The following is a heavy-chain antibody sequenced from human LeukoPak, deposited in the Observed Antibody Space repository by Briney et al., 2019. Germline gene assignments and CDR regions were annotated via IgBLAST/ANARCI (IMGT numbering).Heavy chain of an antibody. V-gene: IGHV4-34*01. CDR2: INHSGST. D-gene: IGHD5-24*01. J-gene: IGHJ6*03. CDR1: GGSFSGYY. CDR3: ARTRRDGYSFPGGDYYYYMDV. Sequence: SETLSLTCAVYGGSFSGYYWSWIRQPPGKGLEWIGEINHSGSTNYNPSLKSRVTISVDTSKNQFSLKLSSVTAADTAVYYCARTRRDGYSFPGGDYYYYMDVWGKGTTVTISS.